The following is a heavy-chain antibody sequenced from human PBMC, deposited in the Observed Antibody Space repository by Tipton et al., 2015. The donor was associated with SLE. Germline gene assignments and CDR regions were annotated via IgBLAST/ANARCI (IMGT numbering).Heavy chain of an antibody. CDR1: GFTFSSYW. D-gene: IGHD1/OR15-1a*01. J-gene: IGHJ4*02. CDR3: ARGPNNKTSGYVDY. Sequence: SLRLSCAASGFTFSSYWMSWVRQAPGKGLEWVANIKQDGSEKYYVDSVKGRFTISRDNAKNSLYLQMNSLRAEDTAVYYCARGPNNKTSGYVDYWGQGTLVTVSS. CDR2: IKQDGSEK. V-gene: IGHV3-7*04.